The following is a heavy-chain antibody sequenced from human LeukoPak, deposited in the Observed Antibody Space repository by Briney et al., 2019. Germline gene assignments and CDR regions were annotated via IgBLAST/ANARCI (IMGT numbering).Heavy chain of an antibody. CDR3: ARGNALYYYDGSVRAFFDY. J-gene: IGHJ4*02. Sequence: GGSLRLSCAASGFTFSSYAMHWVRQAPGKGLEWVAVISYDGSNKYYADSVKGRITISRDNPKNTLYLQMNSLRAEDTAVYYCARGNALYYYDGSVRAFFDYWGQGTLVTVSS. D-gene: IGHD3-22*01. CDR2: ISYDGSNK. CDR1: GFTFSSYA. V-gene: IGHV3-30-3*01.